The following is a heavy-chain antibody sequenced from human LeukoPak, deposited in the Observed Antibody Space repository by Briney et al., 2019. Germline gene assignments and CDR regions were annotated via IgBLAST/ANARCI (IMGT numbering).Heavy chain of an antibody. Sequence: ASVKVSCKASGGTFSSYAISWVRQAPGQGLEWMGGMIPIFGTANYAQKFQGRVTITTDESTSTAYMELSSLRSEDTAVYYCASCIAAAGSHWLDPWGQGTLVTVSS. V-gene: IGHV1-69*05. D-gene: IGHD6-13*01. J-gene: IGHJ5*02. CDR1: GGTFSSYA. CDR3: ASCIAAAGSHWLDP. CDR2: MIPIFGTA.